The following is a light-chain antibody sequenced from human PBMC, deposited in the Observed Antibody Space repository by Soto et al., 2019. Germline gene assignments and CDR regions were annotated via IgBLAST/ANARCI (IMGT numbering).Light chain of an antibody. J-gene: IGLJ3*02. V-gene: IGLV7-43*01. CDR3: LLYYGGAHLV. CDR1: TGAVTSGNY. CDR2: TTN. Sequence: QAVVTQEPSLTVSPGGTVTLTCASSTGAVTSGNYASWFQQFPGQPPRTLIYTTNNRHSWTPARFSGSLLGGRAALTLSGAQPEDEADYYCLLYYGGAHLVFGGGTKVNVL.